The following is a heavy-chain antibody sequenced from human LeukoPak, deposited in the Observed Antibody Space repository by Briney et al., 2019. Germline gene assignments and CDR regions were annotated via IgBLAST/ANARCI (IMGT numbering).Heavy chain of an antibody. CDR2: ISTSGSTI. Sequence: GGSLRLSCAASGFTFSSYDMNWLRQAPGKGLEWVSYISTSGSTIYYADSVKGRFTISRDNAKNSLYLQMNSLRAEDTAVYYCARADWDTAMIDYWGQGTLVTVSS. V-gene: IGHV3-48*03. J-gene: IGHJ4*02. CDR3: ARADWDTAMIDY. CDR1: GFTFSSYD. D-gene: IGHD5-18*01.